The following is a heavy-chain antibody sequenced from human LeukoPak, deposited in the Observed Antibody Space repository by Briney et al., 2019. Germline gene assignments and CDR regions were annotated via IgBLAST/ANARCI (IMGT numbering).Heavy chain of an antibody. J-gene: IGHJ5*02. CDR2: MNLNSSNT. CDR1: GYTFTSYD. Sequence: ASVKVSCKASGYTFTSYDINWVRQATGQGREWMGWMNLNSSNTGYAQKFQGRVTMTRNTYISTAYMELSSLRSEDTVVYYCARGVASYGGVGGWFDPWGQGTLVTVSS. CDR3: ARGVASYGGVGGWFDP. V-gene: IGHV1-8*01. D-gene: IGHD4-23*01.